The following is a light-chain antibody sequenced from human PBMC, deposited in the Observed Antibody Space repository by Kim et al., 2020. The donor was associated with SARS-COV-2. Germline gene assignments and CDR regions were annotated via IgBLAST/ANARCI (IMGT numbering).Light chain of an antibody. J-gene: IGLJ3*02. CDR2: EVN. CDR1: SSDVGSYKF. Sequence: GQAVTISTSGTSSDVGSYKFVSWHQQPPGKAPNLIIYEVNRRTAGLPDRFCGTRSGNTASLTVSGLQAEDADDYYCSSYAGANNCVFGGGTQLTVL. V-gene: IGLV2-8*01. CDR3: SSYAGANNCV.